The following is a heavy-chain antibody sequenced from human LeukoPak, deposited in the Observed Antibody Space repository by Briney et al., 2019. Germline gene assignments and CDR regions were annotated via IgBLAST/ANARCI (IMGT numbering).Heavy chain of an antibody. J-gene: IGHJ4*02. V-gene: IGHV4-39*01. CDR3: AAIGDKIAVAAY. Sequence: SETLSLTCTVSGGSISSSSYYWGWIRQPPGKGLEWIGSIYYSGSTYYNPSLKSRVTISVDTSKNQFSLKLSSVTAADTAVYCCAAIGDKIAVAAYWGQGTLVTVSS. CDR2: IYYSGST. CDR1: GGSISSSSYY. D-gene: IGHD6-19*01.